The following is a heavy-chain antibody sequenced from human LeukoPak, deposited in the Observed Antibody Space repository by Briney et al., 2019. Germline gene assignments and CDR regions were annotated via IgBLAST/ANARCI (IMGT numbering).Heavy chain of an antibody. CDR2: VFTSGST. Sequence: SETLSLTCTASGGSISSYFWSWIRQPAGKGLEWIGRVFTSGSTNYNPSLKSRVTISVDTSKNQFSLKLSSVTAADTAVYYCASHYRPSSFQHWGQGTLVTVSS. CDR3: ASHYRPSSFQH. J-gene: IGHJ1*01. V-gene: IGHV4-4*07. CDR1: GGSISSYF. D-gene: IGHD1-14*01.